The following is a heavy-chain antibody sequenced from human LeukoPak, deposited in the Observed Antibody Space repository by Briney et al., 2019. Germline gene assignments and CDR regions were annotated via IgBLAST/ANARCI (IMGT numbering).Heavy chain of an antibody. CDR1: GFTFSSYG. J-gene: IGHJ4*02. V-gene: IGHV3-33*01. Sequence: GGSLRLSCTASGFTFSSYGMHWVRQAPGKGLEWVAVIRYDGSNKYYADSVKGRFTISRDNSKNTLYLQMNSLRAEDTAVYYCARDDYDSSGYYYEYFDYWGQGTLVTVSS. CDR2: IRYDGSNK. D-gene: IGHD3-22*01. CDR3: ARDDYDSSGYYYEYFDY.